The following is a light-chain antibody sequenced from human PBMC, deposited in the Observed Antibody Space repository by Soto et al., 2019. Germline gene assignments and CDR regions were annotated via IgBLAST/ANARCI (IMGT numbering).Light chain of an antibody. CDR3: AAWDDSLNGRV. CDR2: TTN. Sequence: SVLTQPHSASGTPGQRVTISCSGSSSNIGTSSVHWFQQLPGTAPKLLISTTNQRPPGVPERFSGSKSGTSASLAISGLQSEDEADYYCAAWDDSLNGRVFGTGTKVTVL. J-gene: IGLJ1*01. V-gene: IGLV1-44*01. CDR1: SSNIGTSS.